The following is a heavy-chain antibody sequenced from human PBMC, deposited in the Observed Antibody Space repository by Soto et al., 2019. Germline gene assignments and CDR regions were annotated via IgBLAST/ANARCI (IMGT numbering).Heavy chain of an antibody. Sequence: GGSLRLSCAASGFTFSDYYMSWIRQAPGKGLEWVSYISSSSSYTNYADSVKGRFTISRDNAKNSLYLQMNSLRAEDTAVYYCARRDGYNFNSFDYWGQGTLVTVSS. D-gene: IGHD5-12*01. CDR1: GFTFSDYY. J-gene: IGHJ4*02. CDR2: ISSSSSYT. V-gene: IGHV3-11*06. CDR3: ARRDGYNFNSFDY.